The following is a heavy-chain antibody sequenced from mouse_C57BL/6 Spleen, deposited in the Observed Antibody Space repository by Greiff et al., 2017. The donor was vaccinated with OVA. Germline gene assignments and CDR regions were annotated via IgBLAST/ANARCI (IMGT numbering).Heavy chain of an antibody. Sequence: EVKLVESGPELVKPGASVKISCKASGYTFTDYYMNWVKQSHGKSLEWIGDINPNNGGTSYNQKFKGKATLTVDKSSSTAYMELRSLTSEDSAVYYCARRGQGYYAMDYWGQGTSVTVSS. V-gene: IGHV1-26*01. CDR1: GYTFTDYY. J-gene: IGHJ4*01. CDR3: ARRGQGYYAMDY. CDR2: INPNNGGT.